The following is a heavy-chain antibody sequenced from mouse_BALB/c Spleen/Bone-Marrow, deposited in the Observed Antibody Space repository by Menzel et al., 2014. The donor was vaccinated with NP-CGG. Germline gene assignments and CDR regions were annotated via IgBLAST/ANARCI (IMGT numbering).Heavy chain of an antibody. J-gene: IGHJ1*01. CDR2: IWAGGST. CDR1: GFSLTNYG. CDR3: ARKDYGSRGGYFDV. D-gene: IGHD1-1*01. Sequence: VHLVESGPGLVAPSQSLSITCTVSGFSLTNYGVHWVRQPPGKGLEWLGLIWAGGSTNYNSALMSRLSISKDNSKSQVFLKMNRLQTDDTAMYYCARKDYGSRGGYFDVWGAGTTVTVSS. V-gene: IGHV2-9*02.